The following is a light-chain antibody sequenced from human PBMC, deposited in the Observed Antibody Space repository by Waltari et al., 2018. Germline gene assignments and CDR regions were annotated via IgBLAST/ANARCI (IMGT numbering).Light chain of an antibody. Sequence: PGERATLSCRASQSINSNLAWYQQKPGQPPRLLIYGASTRATGIPARFSGSGSGTEFTLTINSLQSEDFAVYSCQQYNNWRSTFGGGTKVEIK. CDR1: QSINSN. CDR3: QQYNNWRST. CDR2: GAS. V-gene: IGKV3-15*01. J-gene: IGKJ4*01.